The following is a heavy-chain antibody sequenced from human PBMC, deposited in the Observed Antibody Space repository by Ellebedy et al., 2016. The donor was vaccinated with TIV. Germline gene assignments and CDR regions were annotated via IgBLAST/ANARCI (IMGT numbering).Heavy chain of an antibody. J-gene: IGHJ4*02. CDR1: GGSISSSSYY. CDR3: ASWWELLQCFDY. D-gene: IGHD1-26*01. V-gene: IGHV4-39*01. Sequence: MPSETLSLTCTVSGGSISSSSYYWGWIRQPPGKGLEWIGSIYYSGSTYYNPSLKSRVTISVDTSKNQFSLKLSSVTAADTAVYYCASWWELLQCFDYWGQGTLVTVSS. CDR2: IYYSGST.